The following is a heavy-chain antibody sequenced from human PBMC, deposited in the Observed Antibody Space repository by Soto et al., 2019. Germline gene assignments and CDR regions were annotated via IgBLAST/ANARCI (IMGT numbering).Heavy chain of an antibody. CDR3: ARGYGSGSYPLDY. V-gene: IGHV4-59*13. Sequence: SETLSLTWHCPRSRRVSGTPQGKGLEWIGYIYYSGSTNYNPSLKSRVTISVDTSKNQFSLKLSSVTAADTAVYYCARGYGSGSYPLDYWGQGTLVTVSS. CDR1: SRRVS. CDR2: IYYSGST. D-gene: IGHD3-10*01. J-gene: IGHJ4*02.